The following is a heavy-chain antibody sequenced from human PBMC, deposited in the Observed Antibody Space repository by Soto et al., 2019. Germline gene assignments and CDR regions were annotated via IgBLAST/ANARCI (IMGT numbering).Heavy chain of an antibody. J-gene: IGHJ2*01. CDR2: IYHSGST. Sequence: QVQLQESGPGLVKPSETLSLTCTVSGGSISSYYWSWIRQPPGKGLEWIGYIYHSGSTNYNPSLKSRVTISVDTSKTQFSLKLSSVTAADTAVYYCARLSRLDWYFDLWGRGTLVTVSS. CDR1: GGSISSYY. CDR3: ARLSRLDWYFDL. V-gene: IGHV4-59*08.